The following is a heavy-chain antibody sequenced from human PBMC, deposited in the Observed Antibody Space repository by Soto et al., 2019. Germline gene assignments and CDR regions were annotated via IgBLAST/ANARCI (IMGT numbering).Heavy chain of an antibody. D-gene: IGHD3-22*01. CDR2: SFPILERG. J-gene: IGHJ4*02. Sequence: ASVKVSCKASGGTFSCYPITWVRQAPGQGLEWMGGSFPILERGNYAQKCEGRLTSTTDKSTNTAYMELSSLRSEDTAVYYCARRNTSGYLRYFDSWGQGTLATVS. CDR3: ARRNTSGYLRYFDS. V-gene: IGHV1-69*05. CDR1: GGTFSCYP.